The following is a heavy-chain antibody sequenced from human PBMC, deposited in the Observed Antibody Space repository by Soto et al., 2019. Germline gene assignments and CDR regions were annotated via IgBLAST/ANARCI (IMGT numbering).Heavy chain of an antibody. Sequence: SVKVSCKASGGTFSSYAISWVRQAPGQGLEWMGGIIPIFGTANYAQKFQGRVTITADESTSTAYMELSSLRSEDTAVYYCAREPYYYDRRGFLQTSTYSFDVWGQGPLVNVSS. CDR1: GGTFSSYA. J-gene: IGHJ4*02. CDR2: IIPIFGTA. D-gene: IGHD3-22*01. CDR3: AREPYYYDRRGFLQTSTYSFDV. V-gene: IGHV1-69*13.